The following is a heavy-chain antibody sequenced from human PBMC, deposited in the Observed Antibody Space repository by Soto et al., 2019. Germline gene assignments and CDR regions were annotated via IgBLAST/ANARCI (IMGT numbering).Heavy chain of an antibody. Sequence: SVKLSCNASAGTFSDYVISWVRQAPGQGLECMGGFLPISGAANYAPKFQGRVTITADESTSTAYMELGSLRSEDTAVHYCARGWNDFPHWGQGTLVTVSS. V-gene: IGHV1-69*13. CDR1: AGTFSDYV. CDR3: ARGWNDFPH. CDR2: FLPISGAA. J-gene: IGHJ4*02. D-gene: IGHD1-1*01.